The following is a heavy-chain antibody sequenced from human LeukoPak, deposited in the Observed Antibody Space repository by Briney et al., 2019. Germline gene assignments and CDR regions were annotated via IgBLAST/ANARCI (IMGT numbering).Heavy chain of an antibody. D-gene: IGHD3-16*01. CDR1: GFTFSNYP. CDR2: ISTDGGST. V-gene: IGHV3-64D*06. J-gene: IGHJ4*02. Sequence: GGSLRLSCSASGFTFSNYPMYWVRQAPGKGLEYVSAISTDGGSTYYADSVEGRFTISRDNSKNTLYLRMSSLRAEDTAVYYCVKDLRVGGDYWGQGTLVAVSS. CDR3: VKDLRVGGDY.